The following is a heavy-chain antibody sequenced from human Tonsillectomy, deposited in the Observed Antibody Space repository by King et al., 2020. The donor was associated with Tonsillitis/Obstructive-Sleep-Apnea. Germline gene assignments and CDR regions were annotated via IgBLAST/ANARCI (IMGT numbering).Heavy chain of an antibody. V-gene: IGHV2-5*02. CDR3: ARGSYDSDAFDI. Sequence: ITLTESGPTLVKPTQTLTLTCTFSGFSLSTGGVGVGWIRQPPEKALEWLALIYWDDDKGYSPSLKSRLTITKDTSKNQVVLTMINMDPVDTATYYCARGSYDSDAFDIWGQGTMVTVSP. CDR2: IYWDDDK. J-gene: IGHJ3*02. CDR1: GFSLSTGGVG. D-gene: IGHD3-10*01.